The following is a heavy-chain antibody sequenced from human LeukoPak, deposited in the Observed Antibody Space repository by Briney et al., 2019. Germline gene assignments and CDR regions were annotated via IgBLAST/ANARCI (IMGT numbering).Heavy chain of an antibody. CDR2: IYYSGST. J-gene: IGHJ4*02. Sequence: SETLSLTCTVSGGSISSYYWCWIRQPPGKGLEWIGSIYYSGSTYYNPSLKSRVTISVDTSKNQFSLKLSSVTAADTAVYYCARVITIFGVVILMYFDYWGKGTMVAVSS. CDR1: GGSISSYY. CDR3: ARVITIFGVVILMYFDY. V-gene: IGHV4-39*01. D-gene: IGHD3-3*01.